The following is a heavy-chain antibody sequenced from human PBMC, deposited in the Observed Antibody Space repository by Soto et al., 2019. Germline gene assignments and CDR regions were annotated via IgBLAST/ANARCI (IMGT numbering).Heavy chain of an antibody. D-gene: IGHD2-15*01. CDR1: GFTFSSYA. Sequence: GGSLRLSCAASGFTFSSYAMSWVRQAPGKGLEWVSAISGSGGSTYYADSVKGRFTISRDNSKNTLYLQMNSLRAEDTAVYYCAKDGGYCSGGSCLKRGYYYYYGMDVWGQGTTVTVSS. CDR2: ISGSGGST. J-gene: IGHJ6*02. V-gene: IGHV3-23*01. CDR3: AKDGGYCSGGSCLKRGYYYYYGMDV.